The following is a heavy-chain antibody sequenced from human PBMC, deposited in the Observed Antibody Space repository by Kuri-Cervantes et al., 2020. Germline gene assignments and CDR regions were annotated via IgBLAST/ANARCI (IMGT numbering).Heavy chain of an antibody. CDR1: GYTFTSYA. J-gene: IGHJ3*02. D-gene: IGHD2-2*01. CDR3: ARPSYCSSTSCLPGAFDI. CDR2: IIPIFGTA. Sequence: KISCKASGYTFTSYAMHWVRQAPGQRLEWMGGIIPIFGTANYAQKFQGRVTITADESTSTAYMELSSLRSEDTAVYYCARPSYCSSTSCLPGAFDIWGQGTMVTVS. V-gene: IGHV1-69*01.